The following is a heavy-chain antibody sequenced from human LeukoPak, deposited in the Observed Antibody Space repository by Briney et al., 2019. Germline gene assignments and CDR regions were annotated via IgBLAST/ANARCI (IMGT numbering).Heavy chain of an antibody. V-gene: IGHV3-21*01. CDR1: GFTFSNYS. D-gene: IGHD2-15*01. J-gene: IGHJ6*03. CDR2: ISSSSSYI. CDR3: ARDQAAVKAEDYYYYYMDV. Sequence: GGSLRLSCAASGFTFSNYSMNWVRQAPGKGLEWVSSISSSSSYIYYADSVKGRFTISRDNAKNSLYLQMNSLRAEDTAVYYCARDQAAVKAEDYYYYYMDVWGKGTTVTVSS.